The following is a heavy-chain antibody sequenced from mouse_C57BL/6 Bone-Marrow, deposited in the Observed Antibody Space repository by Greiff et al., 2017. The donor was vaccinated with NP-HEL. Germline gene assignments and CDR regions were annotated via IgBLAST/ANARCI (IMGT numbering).Heavy chain of an antibody. CDR1: GFNIKDDY. Sequence: EVQLQQSGAELVRPGASVKLSCTVSGFNIKDDYMHWVKQRPEQGLEWIGWIDPENGDTEYASKFQGKATITADTSSNTAYLQLSSLTSEDTAVYYCTTGGSSPYAMDYWGQETSVTVSS. D-gene: IGHD1-1*01. CDR2: IDPENGDT. J-gene: IGHJ4*01. V-gene: IGHV14-4*01. CDR3: TTGGSSPYAMDY.